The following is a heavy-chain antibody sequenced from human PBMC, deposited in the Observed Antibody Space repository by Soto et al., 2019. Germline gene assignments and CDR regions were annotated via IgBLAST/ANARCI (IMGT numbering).Heavy chain of an antibody. CDR3: ASGIDP. Sequence: GVSLILTCAASGFTFRSYAMNWVRQAPGKGLEWVANIKPDGSETAYVDSVKGRFTISRDNAKKFLYLQMNSLRVDDTAVYYCASGIDPWGQGTLVTVSS. J-gene: IGHJ5*02. CDR1: GFTFRSYA. CDR2: IKPDGSET. V-gene: IGHV3-7*05.